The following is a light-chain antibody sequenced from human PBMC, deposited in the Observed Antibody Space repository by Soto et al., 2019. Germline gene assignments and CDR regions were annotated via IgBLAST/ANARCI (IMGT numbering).Light chain of an antibody. CDR3: QHHNTWYWT. J-gene: IGKJ1*01. V-gene: IGKV3-15*01. CDR2: DAS. Sequence: EIVMTQSPATLSVSPGDRATLSCRASQNVNTNLAWYQQKPGQSPRLLIYDASTRATGIPARFSGSESGTEFNLTISNLQSEDFAVYYCQHHNTWYWTFGQGTKVEI. CDR1: QNVNTN.